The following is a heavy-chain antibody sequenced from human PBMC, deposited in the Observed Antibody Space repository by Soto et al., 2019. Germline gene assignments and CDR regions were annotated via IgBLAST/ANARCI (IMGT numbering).Heavy chain of an antibody. J-gene: IGHJ6*03. D-gene: IGHD3-10*01. CDR2: IDKVGTDS. V-gene: IGHV3-74*01. CDR1: EFTFSGRS. CDR3: ARGWFGPDV. Sequence: EVQLVESGGGLVQPGGSLRLSCAASEFTFSGRSVHWVRQAPGKGLVWVSGIDKVGTDSTYADSVKGRFTSSRDNAKNTVYPQMNSLRVEDTSVYYCARGWFGPDVWGKGTTVTVSS.